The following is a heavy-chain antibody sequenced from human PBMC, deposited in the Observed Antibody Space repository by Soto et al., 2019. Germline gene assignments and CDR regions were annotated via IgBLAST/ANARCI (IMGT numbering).Heavy chain of an antibody. CDR1: GFTFSSYS. Sequence: PGGSLRLSCAASGFTFSSYSMNWVRQAPGKGLEWVSSISSSSSYIYYADSVKGRFTISRDNAKNSLYLQMNSLRAEDTAVYYCASPPPDYGEERRKEDYWGQGTLVTVSS. V-gene: IGHV3-21*01. CDR2: ISSSSSYI. D-gene: IGHD4-17*01. J-gene: IGHJ4*02. CDR3: ASPPPDYGEERRKEDY.